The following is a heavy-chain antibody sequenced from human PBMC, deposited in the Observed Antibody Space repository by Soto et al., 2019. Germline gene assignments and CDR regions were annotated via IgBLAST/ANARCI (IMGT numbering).Heavy chain of an antibody. D-gene: IGHD2-21*02. J-gene: IGHJ6*02. Sequence: SXTLSLTCTVSGGTISRYYCSWIRQPPGKGLEWIGYMYNTGSTVYNPSFKSRVTISVDTSKNQFSLKLNSVTAADTAVYYCARDLWGYCGTDCYPLDVWGQGTTVTVSS. CDR1: GGTISRYY. V-gene: IGHV4-59*01. CDR2: MYNTGST. CDR3: ARDLWGYCGTDCYPLDV.